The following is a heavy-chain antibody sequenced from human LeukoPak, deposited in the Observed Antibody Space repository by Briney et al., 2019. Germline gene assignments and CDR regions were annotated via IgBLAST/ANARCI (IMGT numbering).Heavy chain of an antibody. CDR2: INPSGGST. J-gene: IGHJ4*02. D-gene: IGHD6-13*01. CDR1: GYTLTRYY. V-gene: IGHV1-46*01. Sequence: ASVKVSCKASGYTLTRYYMHWVRQAPGQGLEWMGLINPSGGSTSYAQKFQGRVTMTRDTSTGTVYMELSSLRSEDTAVYYCARSRIAAAGFYFDYWGQGTLVTVSS. CDR3: ARSRIAAAGFYFDY.